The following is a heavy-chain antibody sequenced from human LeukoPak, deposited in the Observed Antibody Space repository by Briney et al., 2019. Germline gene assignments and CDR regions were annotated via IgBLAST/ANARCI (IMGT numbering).Heavy chain of an antibody. CDR2: IKQDGSEK. J-gene: IGHJ2*01. V-gene: IGHV3-7*03. CDR3: AKSSSPMVVVVISDSYFDL. Sequence: GGSLRLSCAASGFTFSSYWMSWVRQAPGKGLEWVANIKQDGSEKYYVDSVKGRFTISRDNAKNSLYLQMNGLRLEDMALYYCAKSSSPMVVVVISDSYFDLWGRGTLVTVSS. CDR1: GFTFSSYW. D-gene: IGHD3-22*01.